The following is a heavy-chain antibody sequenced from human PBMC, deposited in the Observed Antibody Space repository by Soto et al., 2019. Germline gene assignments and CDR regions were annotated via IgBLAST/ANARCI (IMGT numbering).Heavy chain of an antibody. D-gene: IGHD4-17*01. V-gene: IGHV4-59*08. CDR3: ARHDLYGDYYFDY. CDR1: GGSISSYY. Sequence: SETLSLTCTVSGGSISSYYWSWIRQPPGKGLEWIGYIYYSGSTNYNPSLKSRVTISVDTSKNQFSLKLSSVTAADTAVYYCARHDLYGDYYFDYWGQGTLVTVSS. J-gene: IGHJ4*02. CDR2: IYYSGST.